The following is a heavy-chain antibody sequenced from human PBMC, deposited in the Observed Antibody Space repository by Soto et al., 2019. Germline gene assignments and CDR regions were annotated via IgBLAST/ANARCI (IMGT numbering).Heavy chain of an antibody. D-gene: IGHD3-3*01. V-gene: IGHV1-18*01. CDR2: ISAYNGNT. CDR1: GYTITSYG. CDR3: ARVEGVTIFGVVYYYYYMDV. J-gene: IGHJ6*03. Sequence: ASVKVYCKASGYTITSYGISWVRQAPGQGLEWMGWISAYNGNTNYAQKLQGRVTMTTDTSTSTAYMELRSLRSDDTAVYYCARVEGVTIFGVVYYYYYMDVWGKGTTVTVSS.